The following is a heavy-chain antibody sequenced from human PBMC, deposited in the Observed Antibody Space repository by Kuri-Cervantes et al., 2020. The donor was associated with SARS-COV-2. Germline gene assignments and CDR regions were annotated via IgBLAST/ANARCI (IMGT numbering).Heavy chain of an antibody. V-gene: IGHV4-34*01. J-gene: IGHJ4*02. Sequence: GSLRLSCAVYGGSFSGYHWSWIRQPPGKGLEWIGEINHSGSTNYNPSLRSRVTMSVDTSKNQFSLELTSVTAADTAVYYCVRVLYYDTTAVGFWGQGTLVTVSS. CDR3: VRVLYYDTTAVGF. CDR2: INHSGST. D-gene: IGHD3-22*01. CDR1: GGSFSGYH.